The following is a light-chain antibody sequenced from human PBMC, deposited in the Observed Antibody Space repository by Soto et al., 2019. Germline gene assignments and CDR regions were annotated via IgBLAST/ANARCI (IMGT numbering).Light chain of an antibody. V-gene: IGLV2-23*01. Sequence: QSALTQPASVSGSPGQSITISCTGTSSDVGNYILVSWYQHHPGKAPKLMIYEGSKRPSGVSNRFSGSKSGNTASLTISGLQAEDEADYYCCSYAGSFRKVFGTGTKLTVL. CDR1: SSDVGNYIL. CDR2: EGS. J-gene: IGLJ1*01. CDR3: CSYAGSFRKV.